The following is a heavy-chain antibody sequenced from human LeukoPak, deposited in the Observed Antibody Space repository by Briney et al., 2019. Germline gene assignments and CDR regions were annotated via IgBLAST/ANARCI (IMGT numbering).Heavy chain of an antibody. CDR2: INGNSKHI. D-gene: IGHD2-21*02. CDR1: GLTFSSHW. Sequence: GGSLRLSCAASGLTFSSHWMHWVRQAPGKGLEWVSAINGNSKHIYYVDSVKGRFTISRDNTKNSLYLQMNSLTAEDMAVYYCARGFCGGDCYGDWGQGTLATVSS. J-gene: IGHJ1*01. CDR3: ARGFCGGDCYGD. V-gene: IGHV3-21*01.